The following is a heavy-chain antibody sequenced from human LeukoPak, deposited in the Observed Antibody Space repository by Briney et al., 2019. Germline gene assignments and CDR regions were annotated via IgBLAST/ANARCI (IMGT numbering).Heavy chain of an antibody. D-gene: IGHD2-2*01. CDR1: GDSISSGGYY. J-gene: IGHJ4*02. CDR2: IYHTGST. V-gene: IGHV4-30-2*01. Sequence: SETLSLTCTVSGDSISSGGYYWSWIRQPPGKGLEWIGYIYHTGSTYYSPSLKSRVTMSVGRSKNQFSLNLSSVTAAGTAVYYCARSYCVSTTCHDYWGQGTLVTVSS. CDR3: ARSYCVSTTCHDY.